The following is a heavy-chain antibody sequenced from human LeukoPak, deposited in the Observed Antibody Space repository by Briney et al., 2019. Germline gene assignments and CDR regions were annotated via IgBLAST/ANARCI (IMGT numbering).Heavy chain of an antibody. CDR3: ARDPLYTNSPPSYFDY. V-gene: IGHV3-30-3*01. Sequence: GRSLRPSCAASGFIFSSYAMNWVRQAPGKGLEWVAIISYDGTNKDYADSVKGRFTISRDNSRNTLYLQMNSLRAEDTAVYYCARDPLYTNSPPSYFDYWGQGTLVTVSS. CDR2: ISYDGTNK. CDR1: GFIFSSYA. D-gene: IGHD2-2*02. J-gene: IGHJ4*02.